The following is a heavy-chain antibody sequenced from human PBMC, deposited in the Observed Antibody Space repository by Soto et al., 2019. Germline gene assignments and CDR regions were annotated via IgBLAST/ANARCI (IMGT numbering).Heavy chain of an antibody. CDR1: GGSISSSSYY. V-gene: IGHV4-39*01. CDR3: VGSGSYISGWFDP. CDR2: IYYSGST. J-gene: IGHJ5*02. Sequence: SETLSLTCTVSGGSISSSSYYWGWIRQPPGKGLEWIGSIYYSGSTYYNPSLKSRVTISVDTSKNQFSLKLSAVTAADTAVYYCVGSGSYISGWFDPWGQGTLVTVSS. D-gene: IGHD3-10*01.